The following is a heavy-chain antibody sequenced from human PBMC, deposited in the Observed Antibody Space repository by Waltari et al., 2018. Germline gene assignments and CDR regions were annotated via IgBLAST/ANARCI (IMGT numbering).Heavy chain of an antibody. J-gene: IGHJ4*02. Sequence: EVQLVESGGGLIQPGGSLRLSCAASGFTVSSNYMSWVRQAPGKGLAWVSGIYTVGSTYYADSVKCRFTISRDNAKSTLYLQMNSLRAEDTDVYYCARVRWHGSPEEYYFDYWGQGTLVTVSS. CDR2: IYTVGST. CDR3: ARVRWHGSPEEYYFDY. D-gene: IGHD3-10*01. CDR1: GFTVSSNY. V-gene: IGHV3-53*01.